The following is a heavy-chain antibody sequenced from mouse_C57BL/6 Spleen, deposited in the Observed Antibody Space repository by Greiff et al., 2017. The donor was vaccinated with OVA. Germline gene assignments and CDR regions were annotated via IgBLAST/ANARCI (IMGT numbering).Heavy chain of an antibody. J-gene: IGHJ3*01. V-gene: IGHV1-52*01. CDR1: GYTFTSYW. CDR3: ARWDDHDDWFAY. D-gene: IGHD2-4*01. Sequence: QVQLQQPGAELVRPGSSVKLSCKASGYTFTSYWMHWVKQRPIQGLEWIGDIDPSDSETHYNQKFKDKATLTVDKSSSTAYMQLSSLTSEDSAVYYCARWDDHDDWFAYWGQGTLVTVSA. CDR2: IDPSDSET.